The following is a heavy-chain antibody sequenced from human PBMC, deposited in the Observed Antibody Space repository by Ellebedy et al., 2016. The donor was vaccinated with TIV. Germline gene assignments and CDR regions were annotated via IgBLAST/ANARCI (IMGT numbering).Heavy chain of an antibody. V-gene: IGHV3-23*01. CDR3: GRVATTFDY. D-gene: IGHD5-24*01. CDR2: ISDTGGST. Sequence: PGGSLRLSCAASGFTFSSYPMNWVRQAPGKGLEWVSAISDTGGSTYYADSVKGRFTISRDNSKNTLYLQMNSLRAEDTAVYFCGRVATTFDYWGQGTLVTVSS. J-gene: IGHJ4*02. CDR1: GFTFSSYP.